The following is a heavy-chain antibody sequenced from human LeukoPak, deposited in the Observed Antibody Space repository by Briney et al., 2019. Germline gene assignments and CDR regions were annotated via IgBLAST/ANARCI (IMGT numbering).Heavy chain of an antibody. V-gene: IGHV3-21*01. CDR1: GFTFSSYS. CDR3: ARDRRDGHVGY. Sequence: GGSLRLSWAASGFTFSSYSMNWVRQAPGKGLEWVSSISISSRYIYYADSVKGRFTISRDNAKNSLYLQMNSLRVEDTAVYFCARDRRDGHVGYWGQGTLVTVSS. J-gene: IGHJ4*02. CDR2: ISISSRYI. D-gene: IGHD5-24*01.